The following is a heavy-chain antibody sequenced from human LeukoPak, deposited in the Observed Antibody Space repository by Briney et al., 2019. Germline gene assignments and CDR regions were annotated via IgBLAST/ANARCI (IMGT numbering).Heavy chain of an antibody. CDR3: ARHSDGGGSYRRSFDY. V-gene: IGHV4-59*08. Sequence: SETLSLTCTVSGSSISSYYWSWIRQPPGKGLECIGYIYYSGGTNYNPSLKSRVTISVDTSKNQFSLKLSSVTAADTAVYYCARHSDGGGSYRRSFDYWGQGTLVTVSS. CDR2: IYYSGGT. CDR1: GSSISSYY. D-gene: IGHD1-26*01. J-gene: IGHJ4*02.